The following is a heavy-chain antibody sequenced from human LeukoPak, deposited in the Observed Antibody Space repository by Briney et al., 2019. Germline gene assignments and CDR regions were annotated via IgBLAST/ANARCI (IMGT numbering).Heavy chain of an antibody. CDR3: ARALWFGELYFDY. CDR1: GYTSTGYY. J-gene: IGHJ4*02. CDR2: INPNSGGT. D-gene: IGHD3-10*01. V-gene: IGHV1-2*02. Sequence: GASVKVSCKASGYTSTGYYMHWVRQAPGQGLEWMGWINPNSGGTNYAQKFQGRVTMTRDTSISTAYMELSRLRSDDTAVYYCARALWFGELYFDYWGQGTLVTVSS.